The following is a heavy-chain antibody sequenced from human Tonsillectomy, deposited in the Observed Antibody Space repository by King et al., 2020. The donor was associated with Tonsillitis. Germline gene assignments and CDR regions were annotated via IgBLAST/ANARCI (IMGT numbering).Heavy chain of an antibody. CDR1: GFTFSTFS. Sequence: VQLVESGGGLFKPGGSLSLSCAASGFTFSTFSMNWVRQAPGGGLEWVSFISGSSAYIEYADSVKGRFTVSRDNAKNSLFLQMNSLRAEDTAIYYCARDLGRLSGSYFDYWGQGTPVTVSS. D-gene: IGHD1-26*01. J-gene: IGHJ4*02. CDR3: ARDLGRLSGSYFDY. V-gene: IGHV3-21*01. CDR2: ISGSSAYI.